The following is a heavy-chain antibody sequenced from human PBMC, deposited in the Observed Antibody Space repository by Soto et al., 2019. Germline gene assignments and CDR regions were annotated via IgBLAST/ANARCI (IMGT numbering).Heavy chain of an antibody. CDR1: GGTFSRHA. CDR2: ILPIVDAT. CDR3: AGAPPTDDGDHDAFDI. V-gene: IGHV1-69*12. Sequence: QVQLVQSGTEVKKPGSSVKVSCKASGGTFSRHAVNWVRQAPGQGLEWMGAILPIVDATNDAQKFQDRVTITADESTGTVYMELRSLRSADTAVYFCAGAPPTDDGDHDAFDIWGQGTLVIVSS. J-gene: IGHJ3*02. D-gene: IGHD4-17*01.